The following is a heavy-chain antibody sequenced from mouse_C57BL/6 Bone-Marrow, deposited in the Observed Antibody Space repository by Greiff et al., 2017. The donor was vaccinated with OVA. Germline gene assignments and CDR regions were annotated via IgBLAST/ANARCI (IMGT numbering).Heavy chain of an antibody. CDR1: GYTFTDYY. D-gene: IGHD1-1*01. J-gene: IGHJ3*01. Sequence: VQLQQSGPELVKPGASVKISCKASGYTFTDYYINWVKQRPGQGLEWIGWIFPGSGSTYYNEKFKGKATLTVDKSSSTAYMSLSSLTSEDCGVYSCEREGGYYYGSSDVGGFGCWGQGTLVTVSA. CDR3: EREGGYYYGSSDVGGFGC. V-gene: IGHV1-75*01. CDR2: IFPGSGST.